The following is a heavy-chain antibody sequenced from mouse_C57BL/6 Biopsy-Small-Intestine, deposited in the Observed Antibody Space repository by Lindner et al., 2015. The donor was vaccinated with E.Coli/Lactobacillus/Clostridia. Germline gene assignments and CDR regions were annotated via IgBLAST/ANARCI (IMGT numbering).Heavy chain of an antibody. Sequence: SVKVSCKASGDTFSSYAITWVRQAPGQGLEWMGGIIPIFETANYAQKFQGRVTITADESTSTAYMELSSLRSEDTAVYYCARGILTSSWSLSYLDSWGQGTLVTVSS. CDR1: GDTFSSYA. V-gene: IGHV1-81*01. J-gene: IGHJ4*01. CDR2: IIPIFETA. CDR3: ARGILTSSWSLSYLDS. D-gene: IGHD6-2*01.